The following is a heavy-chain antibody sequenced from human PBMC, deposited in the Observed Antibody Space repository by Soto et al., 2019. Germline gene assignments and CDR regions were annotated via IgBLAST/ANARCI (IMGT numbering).Heavy chain of an antibody. Sequence: QVQLVQSGAEVKKPGASVKVSCKASGYTFTSYGISWVRQAPGQGLECMGWISAYNGNTNYAQKLQGRVTMTTATSTSTAYMELRSLRSDDTAVYSCARFPPAPRITIVRGWSCFDPWGQGTLVTVSS. J-gene: IGHJ5*02. D-gene: IGHD3-10*01. V-gene: IGHV1-18*01. CDR2: ISAYNGNT. CDR3: ARFPPAPRITIVRGWSCFDP. CDR1: GYTFTSYG.